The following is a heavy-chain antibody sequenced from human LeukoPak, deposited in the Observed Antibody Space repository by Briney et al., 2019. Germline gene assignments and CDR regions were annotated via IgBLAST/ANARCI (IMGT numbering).Heavy chain of an antibody. V-gene: IGHV4-34*01. CDR1: GGSFSGYY. CDR2: INNSGST. J-gene: IGHJ4*02. Sequence: SETLSLTCAVYGGSFSGYYWSWIRQPPGKGLEWIGEINNSGSTNYNPSLKSRVTISVDTSKNQFSLNQISVTAADTAVYYCARGRQNDYWGQGTLVTVSS. CDR3: ARGRQNDY.